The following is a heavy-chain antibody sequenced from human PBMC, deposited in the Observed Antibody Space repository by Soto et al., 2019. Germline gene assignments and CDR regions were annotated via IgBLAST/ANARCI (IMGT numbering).Heavy chain of an antibody. Sequence: FLWNSGSACGCTYTSYGMHWVRQAPGKGLEYVSAISSGGGITYYADSVKGRFTTSRDNSKNTLYLQMSGLRAEDGAVYYCVKGTGAAVGPTDYWGQGTLVTVSS. CDR2: ISSGGGIT. V-gene: IGHV3-64D*06. CDR3: VKGTGAAVGPTDY. J-gene: IGHJ4*02. D-gene: IGHD6-13*01. CDR1: GCTYTSYG.